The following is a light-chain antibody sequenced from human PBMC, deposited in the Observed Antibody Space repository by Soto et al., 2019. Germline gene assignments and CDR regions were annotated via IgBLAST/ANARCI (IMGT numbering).Light chain of an antibody. V-gene: IGKV1-33*01. J-gene: IGKJ4*01. CDR3: QQYDNLKGLT. CDR2: DAS. CDR1: QDISNY. Sequence: DIQMTQSPSSLLASVGDRATITCQASQDISNYLNWYQQKPGKAPKLLIYDASNLETGVPSSSSGSGSGTDFTFTISSLQPEDIATYYCQQYDNLKGLTFGGGTKVEIK.